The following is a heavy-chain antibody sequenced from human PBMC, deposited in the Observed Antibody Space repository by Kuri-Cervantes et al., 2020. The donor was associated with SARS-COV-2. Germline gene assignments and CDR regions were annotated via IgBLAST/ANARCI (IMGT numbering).Heavy chain of an antibody. J-gene: IGHJ6*03. V-gene: IGHV5-51*01. CDR3: ARRAYGEQVDYYYMDV. D-gene: IGHD4-17*01. Sequence: GGSLRPSCKGSGYSFTAYWSGWVRHMPGKGLEWMGIIYPGDSDTKYSPSFQVQVTISAYKSISTAFLRWMSLKASATAISYCARRAYGEQVDYYYMDVWGKGTTVTVSS. CDR2: IYPGDSDT. CDR1: GYSFTAYW.